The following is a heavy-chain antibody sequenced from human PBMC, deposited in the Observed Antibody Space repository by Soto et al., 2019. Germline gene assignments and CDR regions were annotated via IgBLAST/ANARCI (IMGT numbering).Heavy chain of an antibody. V-gene: IGHV3-33*01. Sequence: QTGGSLRLSCAASGFTFSSYGMHWVRQAPGKGLEWVAVIWYDGSNKYYADSVKGRFTISRDNSKNTLYLQMNSLRAEDTAVYYCASHFWSGYQLDYWGQGTLVTVSS. J-gene: IGHJ4*02. CDR3: ASHFWSGYQLDY. D-gene: IGHD3-3*02. CDR1: GFTFSSYG. CDR2: IWYDGSNK.